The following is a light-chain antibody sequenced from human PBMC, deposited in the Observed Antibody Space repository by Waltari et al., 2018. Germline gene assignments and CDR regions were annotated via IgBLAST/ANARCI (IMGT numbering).Light chain of an antibody. J-gene: IGLJ2*01. CDR1: RSNIGAGSD. CDR2: CNN. Sequence: QSGLTQPPSVSGAPGQRVTISCTGSRSNIGAGSDVPWYQVLPGKAPKPLIHCNNNRPPGVPDRFSCSQSGTSASLAITGLQAEDEADYYCQSYDSSLRGSLFGGGTKLTVL. CDR3: QSYDSSLRGSL. V-gene: IGLV1-40*01.